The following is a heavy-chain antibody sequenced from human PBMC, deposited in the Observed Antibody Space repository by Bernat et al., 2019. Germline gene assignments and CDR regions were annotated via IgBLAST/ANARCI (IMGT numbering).Heavy chain of an antibody. CDR1: GFPFRDSS. J-gene: IGHJ4*02. CDR2: IRSKAYSYAK. Sequence: EVQLVESGGGLVQPGGSLKLSCAASGFPFRDSSIHWVRQASGKGLEWVGRIRSKAYSYAKTYAASVKDRFTISSDDSKNTAYLQMNSLKTDDTAVYYCSRRHCSGGSCYSDYWGQGTLVTVSS. D-gene: IGHD2-15*01. CDR3: SRRHCSGGSCYSDY. V-gene: IGHV3-73*01.